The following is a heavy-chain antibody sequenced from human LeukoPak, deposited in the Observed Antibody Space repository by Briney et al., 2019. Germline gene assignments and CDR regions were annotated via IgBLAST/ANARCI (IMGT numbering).Heavy chain of an antibody. CDR1: GGSISSGSYY. J-gene: IGHJ5*02. D-gene: IGHD3-22*01. CDR3: ARGYYYDSSGYYYVNWFDP. CDR2: IYTSGST. Sequence: SETLSLTCTVSGGSISSGSYYWSWIRQPAGKGLEWIGRIYTSGSTNYNPSLKSRVTISVDTSKNQFSLKLSSVTAADTAVYYCARGYYYDSSGYYYVNWFDPWGQGTLVTVSS. V-gene: IGHV4-61*02.